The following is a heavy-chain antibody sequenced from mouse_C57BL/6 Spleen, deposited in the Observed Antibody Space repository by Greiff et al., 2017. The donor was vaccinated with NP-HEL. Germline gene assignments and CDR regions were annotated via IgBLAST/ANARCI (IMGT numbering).Heavy chain of an antibody. CDR3: ARKSRDYDYAVDRGYAMDY. Sequence: VQLQQSGPELVKPGASVKISCKASGYAFSSSWMNWVKQRPGKGLEWIGRIYPGDGDTNYNGKFKGKATLTADKSSSTAYMQLSSLTSEDSAVYFCARKSRDYDYAVDRGYAMDYWGQGTSVTVSS. CDR1: GYAFSSSW. CDR2: IYPGDGDT. J-gene: IGHJ4*01. D-gene: IGHD2-4*01. V-gene: IGHV1-82*01.